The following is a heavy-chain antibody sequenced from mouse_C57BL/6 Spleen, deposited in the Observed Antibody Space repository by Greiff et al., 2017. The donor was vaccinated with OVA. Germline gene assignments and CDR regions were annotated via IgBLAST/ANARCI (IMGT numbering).Heavy chain of an antibody. Sequence: VQLQQPGAELVMPGASVKLSCKASGYTFTSYWMHWVKQRPGQGLEWIGEIDPSDSYTNYNQKFKGKSTLTVDKSSSTAYMQLSSLTSEDSAVYYCARSRGYYAAWFAYWGQGTLVTVSA. D-gene: IGHD2-3*01. CDR3: ARSRGYYAAWFAY. J-gene: IGHJ3*01. CDR2: IDPSDSYT. V-gene: IGHV1-69*01. CDR1: GYTFTSYW.